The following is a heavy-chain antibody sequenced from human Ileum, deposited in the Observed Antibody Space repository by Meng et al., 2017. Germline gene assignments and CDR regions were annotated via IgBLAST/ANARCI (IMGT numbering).Heavy chain of an antibody. CDR3: ARQVNSDGYPRYFDF. Sequence: QLQLQESGPGLVKPWDTLSLTCTVSGGSITSSSYSCGWIRQPPGKGLEWIGYIYYSGTTYYNPSLKSRATISEDTAKNQFSLNLSSVTAADTAVYYCARQVNSDGYPRYFDFWGQGTLVTVSS. J-gene: IGHJ4*02. CDR1: GGSITSSSYS. V-gene: IGHV4-39*01. CDR2: IYYSGTT. D-gene: IGHD5-24*01.